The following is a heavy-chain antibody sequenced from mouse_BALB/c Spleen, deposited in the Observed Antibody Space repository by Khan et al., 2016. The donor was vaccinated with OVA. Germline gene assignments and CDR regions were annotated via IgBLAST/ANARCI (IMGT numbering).Heavy chain of an antibody. V-gene: IGHV1-54*01. CDR1: GYAFTDYL. D-gene: IGHD3-2*02. CDR3: SRSGYGFGAY. J-gene: IGHJ3*01. Sequence: QVQLQQSGAELVRPGTSVKVSCKASGYAFTDYLIEWLKQRPRQGLEWIGVINPGSGDINYNEKFKDKATLTADKSSSTAYMQLTSLTSDDSAVYFCSRSGYGFGAYWGPGTLVTVSA. CDR2: INPGSGDI.